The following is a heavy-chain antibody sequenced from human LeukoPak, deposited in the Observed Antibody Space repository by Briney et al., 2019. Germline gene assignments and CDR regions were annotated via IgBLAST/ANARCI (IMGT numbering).Heavy chain of an antibody. CDR3: AKEGYSSGWYGDY. J-gene: IGHJ4*02. D-gene: IGHD6-19*01. CDR1: GFTSTSYA. V-gene: IGHV3-23*01. CDR2: ISGSGVNT. Sequence: PGGSLRLSCAASGFTSTSYAMSWVRQAPGKGLEWVSSISGSGVNTYYADSVKGRFTISRDNSRNTLYLQMNSLRAEDTAVYYCAKEGYSSGWYGDYWGQGTLVTVSS.